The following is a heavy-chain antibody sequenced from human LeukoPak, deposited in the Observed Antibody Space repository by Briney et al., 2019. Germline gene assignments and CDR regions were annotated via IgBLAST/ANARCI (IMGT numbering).Heavy chain of an antibody. Sequence: GGSLRLSCAASGFTFSSYSMNWVRQAPGKGLEWVSSISSSSSYIYYADSVKDRFTISRDNAKNSLYLQMNSLRAEDTAVYYCARGSWNDDYNWFDPWGQGTLVTVSS. J-gene: IGHJ5*02. CDR1: GFTFSSYS. V-gene: IGHV3-21*01. D-gene: IGHD1-1*01. CDR2: ISSSSSYI. CDR3: ARGSWNDDYNWFDP.